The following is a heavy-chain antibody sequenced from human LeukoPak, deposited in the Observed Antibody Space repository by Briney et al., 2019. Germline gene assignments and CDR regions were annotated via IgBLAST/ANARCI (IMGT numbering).Heavy chain of an antibody. CDR2: ISSSSSYI. Sequence: GGSLRLSCAASGFTFSSYSMNWVRQAPGKGLEWVSSISSSSSYIYYADSVKGRFTISRDNAKNSLYLQMNSLRAEDTAVYYCAKAPIAVAALNYFDYWGQGTLVTVSS. D-gene: IGHD6-19*01. CDR1: GFTFSSYS. CDR3: AKAPIAVAALNYFDY. V-gene: IGHV3-21*04. J-gene: IGHJ4*02.